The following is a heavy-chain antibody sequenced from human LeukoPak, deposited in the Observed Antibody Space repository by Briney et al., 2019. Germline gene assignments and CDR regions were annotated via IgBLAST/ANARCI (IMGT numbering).Heavy chain of an antibody. CDR3: ARLGGDTYYFGSASYPNWYFDL. Sequence: GESLQIPCQASGYTFTTYWIGWVRQMPGQGLECMGIIYPDDSDTTYSPSFQGQVTISADKSFSTAYLQWSSLKASDTAIYYCARLGGDTYYFGSASYPNWYFDLWGRGTLVTVSS. J-gene: IGHJ2*01. CDR1: GYTFTTYW. D-gene: IGHD3-10*01. CDR2: IYPDDSDT. V-gene: IGHV5-51*01.